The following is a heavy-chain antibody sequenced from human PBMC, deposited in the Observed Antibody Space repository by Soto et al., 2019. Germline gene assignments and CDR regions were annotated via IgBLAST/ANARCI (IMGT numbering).Heavy chain of an antibody. CDR2: ISYSGST. J-gene: IGHJ5*02. CDR1: GGSISSDSYY. Sequence: PSETLSLTCTVSGGSISSDSYYWGWIRQSPEKGLEWIASISYSGSTYYNPTLKSRLIISVDTSKSQFSLKLSSVTAADTAVYYCARDKVALFRREKSWFDPWGQGTLVTVSS. V-gene: IGHV4-39*02. D-gene: IGHD2-15*01. CDR3: ARDKVALFRREKSWFDP.